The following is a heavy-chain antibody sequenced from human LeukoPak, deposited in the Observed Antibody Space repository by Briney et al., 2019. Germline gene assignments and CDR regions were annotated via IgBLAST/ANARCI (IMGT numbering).Heavy chain of an antibody. CDR1: GFTFSRYW. CDR2: INCDGRST. CDR3: VRGADTGYSSDS. J-gene: IGHJ4*02. Sequence: GGSLRLSCVASGFTFSRYWMHWVRQAPGKGRVWVSRINCDGRSTNYADSVKGRFSISRDNAEDTLYLQMNSLRVEDTAVYYCVRGADTGYSSDSWGQGTLVTVSS. D-gene: IGHD3-9*01. V-gene: IGHV3-74*01.